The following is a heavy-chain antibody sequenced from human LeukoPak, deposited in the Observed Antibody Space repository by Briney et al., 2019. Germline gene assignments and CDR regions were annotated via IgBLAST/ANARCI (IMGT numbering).Heavy chain of an antibody. V-gene: IGHV4-59*01. CDR3: ARVTDYSIDY. J-gene: IGHJ4*02. D-gene: IGHD4-11*01. Sequence: SETLSLTCTVSGGSIGSYYWNWIRQPPGKGLEWIGYIYYSTANYNPFLKSRVAISVDTSMNQFSLKLTSVTAADTAVYYCARVTDYSIDYWGQGTLVTVSS. CDR2: IYYSTA. CDR1: GGSIGSYY.